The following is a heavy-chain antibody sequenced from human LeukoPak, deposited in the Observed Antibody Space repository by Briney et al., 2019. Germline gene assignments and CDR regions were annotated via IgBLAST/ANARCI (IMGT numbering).Heavy chain of an antibody. CDR1: GFTFSSYE. J-gene: IGHJ4*02. CDR3: ARKDSGWHLY. V-gene: IGHV3-48*03. Sequence: GGSLRLSCAASGFTFSSYEMIWVRQAPGKRLEWISYISRSAATVYYADSVKGRFTISRDNAKNSLYLQMNSLRAEDTAVYYCARKDSGWHLYWGQGTLVTVSS. CDR2: ISRSAATV. D-gene: IGHD6-19*01.